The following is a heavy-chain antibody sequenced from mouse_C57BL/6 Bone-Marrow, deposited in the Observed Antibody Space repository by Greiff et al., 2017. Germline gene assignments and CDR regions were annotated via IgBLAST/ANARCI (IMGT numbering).Heavy chain of an antibody. J-gene: IGHJ3*01. D-gene: IGHD1-1*01. V-gene: IGHV1-22*01. CDR1: GYTFTDYN. CDR2: INPNNGGT. Sequence: EVQLQQSGPELVKPGASVKMSCKASGYTFTDYNMHWVKQSHGKSLEWIGYINPNNGGTSYNQKFKGKATLTVNKSSSTAYMELRSLTSEDSAVYYCAREEYYGSLPWFAYWGQGTLVTVSA. CDR3: AREEYYGSLPWFAY.